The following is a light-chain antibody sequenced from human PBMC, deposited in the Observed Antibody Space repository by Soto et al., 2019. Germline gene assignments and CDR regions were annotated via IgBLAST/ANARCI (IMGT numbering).Light chain of an antibody. J-gene: IGKJ1*01. Sequence: EVVVTQSPGKLSLSPGERATPSCRASQSVSNNLAWYQQKPGQAPRLLIYGASTRATGIPARFSGSGSGTEFTLTISSLQSEDFAVYYCQQSNDWWTFGQGTKVDI. V-gene: IGKV3-15*01. CDR1: QSVSNN. CDR2: GAS. CDR3: QQSNDWWT.